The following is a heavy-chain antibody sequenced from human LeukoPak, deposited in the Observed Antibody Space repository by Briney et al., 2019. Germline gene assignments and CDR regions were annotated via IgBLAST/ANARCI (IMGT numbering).Heavy chain of an antibody. V-gene: IGHV4-39*07. CDR3: ARGFKYYYYMDV. J-gene: IGHJ6*03. CDR2: IYYSGST. CDR1: GASISSSTDY. D-gene: IGHD3-10*01. Sequence: TSETLSLTCTVSGASISSSTDYWGWIRQPPGKGLEWIANIYYSGSTNYNPSLKSRVTISVDTSKNQFSLKLSSVTAADTAVYYCARGFKYYYYMDVWGKGTTVTVSS.